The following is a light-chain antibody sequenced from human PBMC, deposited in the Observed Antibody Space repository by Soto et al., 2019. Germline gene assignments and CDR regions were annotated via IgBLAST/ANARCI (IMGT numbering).Light chain of an antibody. Sequence: EIVLTQSPGTLSLSPGERATLSCRASQSVSSSYLAWYQQKPGQAPRLLIYGASSRATGIPDRFSRSGSGTHFTLTISRLEPEDFAVYYCPQYGSSPPYTFGQGTKLEI. V-gene: IGKV3-20*01. CDR1: QSVSSSY. CDR3: PQYGSSPPYT. CDR2: GAS. J-gene: IGKJ2*01.